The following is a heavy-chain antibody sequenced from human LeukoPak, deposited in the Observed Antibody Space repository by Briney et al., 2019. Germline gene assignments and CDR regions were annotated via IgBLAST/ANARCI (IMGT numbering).Heavy chain of an antibody. CDR1: GFTIATKY. CDR3: ARLGDHYHWNLDL. D-gene: IGHD3-10*01. J-gene: IGHJ2*01. Sequence: GGSLRLSCAASGFTIATKYMNWVRHALGKGLEGVSIIYSGATTYYADSVRGRFTISRDTSKTTVSLQMNSLRAEATAVYFCARLGDHYHWNLDLWGRGTLVTVSS. V-gene: IGHV3-53*01. CDR2: IYSGATT.